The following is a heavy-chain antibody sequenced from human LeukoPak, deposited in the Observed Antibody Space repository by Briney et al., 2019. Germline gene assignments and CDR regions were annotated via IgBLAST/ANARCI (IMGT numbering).Heavy chain of an antibody. Sequence: SETLSLTSTVSGYSISSGYYWGWIRQPPGKGLEWIGSIYHSGRTYYNPSLKSRVTISVDTSKNQFSLKLSSVTAADTAVYYCARVPIWGAYYDFWSGYLNWFDPWGQGTLVTVSS. CDR1: GYSISSGYY. V-gene: IGHV4-38-2*02. CDR2: IYHSGRT. J-gene: IGHJ5*02. CDR3: ARVPIWGAYYDFWSGYLNWFDP. D-gene: IGHD3-3*01.